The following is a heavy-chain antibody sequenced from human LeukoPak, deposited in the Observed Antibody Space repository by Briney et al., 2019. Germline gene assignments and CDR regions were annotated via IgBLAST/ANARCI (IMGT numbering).Heavy chain of an antibody. D-gene: IGHD2-2*01. CDR3: ARSDCSRTSCYFNYYYYGMDV. CDR2: IYYSGST. Sequence: SETLSLTCTVSGGSITTTTYYWGWIRQPPEKGLEWFGSIYYSGSTYYNPSLKSRVTMSVGTSKNQFSLKLRSVTAADTAVYYCARSDCSRTSCYFNYYYYGMDVWGQGTTVTISS. J-gene: IGHJ6*02. V-gene: IGHV4-39*01. CDR1: GGSITTTTYY.